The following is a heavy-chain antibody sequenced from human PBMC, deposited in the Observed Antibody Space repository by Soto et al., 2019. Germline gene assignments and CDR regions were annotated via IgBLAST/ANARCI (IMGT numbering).Heavy chain of an antibody. CDR1: GGSISSGDYY. V-gene: IGHV4-30-4*01. D-gene: IGHD1-26*01. CDR3: ARVPARSGFVDY. J-gene: IGHJ4*02. CDR2: IYYSGSN. Sequence: SETLSLTCTVSGGSISSGDYYWSWIRQPPGKGLEWIGYIYYSGSNYYNPSLKSRVTTSVDTSKNQFSLKLSSVTAADTAVYYCARVPARSGFVDYWGQGTLVTVSS.